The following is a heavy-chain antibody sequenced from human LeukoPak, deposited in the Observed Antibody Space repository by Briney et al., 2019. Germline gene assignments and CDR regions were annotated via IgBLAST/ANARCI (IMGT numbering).Heavy chain of an antibody. CDR2: INPSGGST. CDR3: ARAYSGYSYPWVERYYYYYMDV. V-gene: IGHV1-46*01. Sequence: GASVKVSCKASGYTFASYYMHWVRQAPGQGLEWMGIINPSGGSTNYAQKFQGRVTITADKSTSTAYMELSSLRSEDTAVYYCARAYSGYSYPWVERYYYYYMDVWGKGTTVTVSS. D-gene: IGHD5-18*01. CDR1: GYTFASYY. J-gene: IGHJ6*03.